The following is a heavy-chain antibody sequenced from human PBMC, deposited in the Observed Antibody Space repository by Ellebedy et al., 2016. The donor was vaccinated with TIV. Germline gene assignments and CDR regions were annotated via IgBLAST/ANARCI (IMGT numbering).Heavy chain of an antibody. CDR3: ARFRSGIVVAPAHYGMDV. D-gene: IGHD2-2*01. CDR2: VYYEGNT. J-gene: IGHJ6*02. V-gene: IGHV4-39*01. CDR1: GGSMSSSGYY. Sequence: SETLSLTXTVSGGSMSSSGYYWAWVRQPPGKGLEWIGNVYYEGNTYYNPSLKSRVTISMDTSRNQFSLTLNSVTAADTAVYYCARFRSGIVVAPAHYGMDVWGHGTTVTVSS.